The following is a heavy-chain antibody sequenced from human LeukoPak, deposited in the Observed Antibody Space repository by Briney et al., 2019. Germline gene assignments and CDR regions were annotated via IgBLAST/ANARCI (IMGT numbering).Heavy chain of an antibody. J-gene: IGHJ4*02. CDR2: TYYRSKWYN. CDR3: ARGPDACSSTSCLSFDY. D-gene: IGHD2-2*01. Sequence: SQTLSLTCAISGDSVSSNSATWNWIRQSPSRGLEWLGRTYYRSKWYNEYAVSVKSRITINPDTSKNQFSLKLSSVTAADAAVYYCARGPDACSSTSCLSFDYWGQGTLVTVSS. CDR1: GDSVSSNSAT. V-gene: IGHV6-1*01.